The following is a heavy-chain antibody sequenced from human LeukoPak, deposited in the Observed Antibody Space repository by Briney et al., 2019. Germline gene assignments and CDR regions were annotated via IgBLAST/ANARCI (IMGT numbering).Heavy chain of an antibody. CDR1: GGSFSGYY. D-gene: IGHD3-10*01. CDR2: INHSGST. CDR3: ARDPFYGSGSYAGRGY. J-gene: IGHJ4*02. V-gene: IGHV4-34*01. Sequence: SETLSLTCAVYGGSFSGYYWSWIRQPPGKGLERIGEINHSGSTNYNPSLKSRVTISVDTSKNQFSLKLSSVTAADTAVYYCARDPFYGSGSYAGRGYWGQGTLVTVSS.